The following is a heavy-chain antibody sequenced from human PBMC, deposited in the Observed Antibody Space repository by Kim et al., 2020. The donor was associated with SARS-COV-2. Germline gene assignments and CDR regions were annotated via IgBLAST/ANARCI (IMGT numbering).Heavy chain of an antibody. D-gene: IGHD3-22*01. CDR2: IIPILGIA. CDR1: GGTFSSYA. V-gene: IGHV1-69*04. J-gene: IGHJ4*02. Sequence: SVKVSCKASGGTFSSYAISWVRQAPGQGLEWMGRIIPILGIANYAQKFQGRVTITADKSTSTAYMELSSLRSEDTAVYYCAREKGYYDSSGYYYFDYWGQGTLVTVSS. CDR3: AREKGYYDSSGYYYFDY.